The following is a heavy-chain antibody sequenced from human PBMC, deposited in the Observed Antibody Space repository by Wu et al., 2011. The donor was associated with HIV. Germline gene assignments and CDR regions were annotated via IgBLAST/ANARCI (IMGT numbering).Heavy chain of an antibody. CDR2: ISPYDGDT. Sequence: QVQLVQSGAEVKKPGASVRVSCKASGRGFPTSIVTWVRQAPGQGLEWMGWISPYDGDTKYPQKLQGRVTMTTDTSTSTAYMELRSLRSDDTAVYYCARDDSSGWPEGFDYWGQGTLVTVSS. CDR3: ARDDSSGWPEGFDY. J-gene: IGHJ4*02. D-gene: IGHD6-19*01. V-gene: IGHV1-18*01. CDR1: GRGFPTSI.